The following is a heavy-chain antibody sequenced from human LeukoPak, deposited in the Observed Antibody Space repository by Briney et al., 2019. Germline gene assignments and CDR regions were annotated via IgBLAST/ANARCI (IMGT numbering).Heavy chain of an antibody. CDR2: INHSGST. J-gene: IGHJ4*02. V-gene: IGHV4-34*01. CDR1: GGSFSGYY. Sequence: PSETLSLTCAVYGGSFSGYYWSWIRQPPGKGREWIGEINHSGSTNYNRSIKRRVTISVDTSKNQFSLKLSSVTAADTAVYYCARGPDCSSTSCYRAFDCWGQGTLVTVSS. D-gene: IGHD2-2*01. CDR3: ARGPDCSSTSCYRAFDC.